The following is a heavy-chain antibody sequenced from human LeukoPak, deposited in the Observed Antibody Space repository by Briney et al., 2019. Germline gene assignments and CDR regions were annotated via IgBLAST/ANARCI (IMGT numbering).Heavy chain of an antibody. D-gene: IGHD3-10*01. Sequence: ASVKVSCKASGYTFTSYYMHWVRQAPGQGLEWMGIINPSGGSTSYAQEFQGRVTMTRDTSTSTVYMELSSLRSEDTAVYYCARDLWFGESSYGMDVWGKGTTVTVSS. CDR3: ARDLWFGESSYGMDV. V-gene: IGHV1-46*01. CDR1: GYTFTSYY. J-gene: IGHJ6*04. CDR2: INPSGGST.